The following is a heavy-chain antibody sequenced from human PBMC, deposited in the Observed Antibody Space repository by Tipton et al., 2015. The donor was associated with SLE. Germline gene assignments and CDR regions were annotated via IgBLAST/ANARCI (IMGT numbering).Heavy chain of an antibody. CDR2: INRDGSYT. Sequence: SLRLSCEASGFTFSGYWMHWVRQVPGKGLVWVSRINRDGSYTTYADSVKGRFTVSRDNARNTLYLQMNSLRAEDTALYYCAREDNWSETIWGQGTMVTVSS. V-gene: IGHV3-74*01. D-gene: IGHD1-1*01. J-gene: IGHJ3*02. CDR1: GFTFSGYW. CDR3: AREDNWSETI.